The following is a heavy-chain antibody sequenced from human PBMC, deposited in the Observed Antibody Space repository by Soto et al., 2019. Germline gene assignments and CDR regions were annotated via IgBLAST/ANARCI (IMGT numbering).Heavy chain of an antibody. J-gene: IGHJ6*02. V-gene: IGHV1-46*01. CDR2: INPSGGST. CDR1: GYTFTSYY. D-gene: IGHD1-7*01. Sequence: GASVKVSCKASGYTFTSYYMHWVRQAPGQGLEWMGIINPSGGSTSYAQKFQGRVTMTRDTSTSTVYMELSSLRSEDTAVYYCARDGRGTGTTFYGMDVWGQGTTVTSP. CDR3: ARDGRGTGTTFYGMDV.